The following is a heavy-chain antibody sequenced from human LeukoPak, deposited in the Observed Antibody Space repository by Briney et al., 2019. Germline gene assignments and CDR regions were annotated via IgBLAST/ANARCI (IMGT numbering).Heavy chain of an antibody. D-gene: IGHD2-2*01. Sequence: GGSLRLTCAASGFTFSSYWMHWVRQAPGKGLVWVSRINSDGSSTSYADSVKGRFTISRDNAKNTLYLQMNSLRAEDTAVYYCARALRKGYCSSTSCPNADYWGQGTLVTVSS. CDR3: ARALRKGYCSSTSCPNADY. J-gene: IGHJ4*02. CDR2: INSDGSST. CDR1: GFTFSSYW. V-gene: IGHV3-74*01.